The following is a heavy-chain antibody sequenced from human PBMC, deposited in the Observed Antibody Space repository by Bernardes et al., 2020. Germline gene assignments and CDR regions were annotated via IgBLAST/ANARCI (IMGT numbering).Heavy chain of an antibody. CDR1: GGSFSGYY. CDR2: INHSGST. J-gene: IGHJ4*02. Sequence: SETLSLTCAVSGGSFSGYYWSWIRQPPGKGLEWIGEINHSGSTNYNPSLKSRVTISVDTSKNQFSLKLSSVTAADTAVYYCARSTRFRKKQWLVPYFDYWGQGTLVTVSS. CDR3: ARSTRFRKKQWLVPYFDY. D-gene: IGHD6-19*01. V-gene: IGHV4-34*01.